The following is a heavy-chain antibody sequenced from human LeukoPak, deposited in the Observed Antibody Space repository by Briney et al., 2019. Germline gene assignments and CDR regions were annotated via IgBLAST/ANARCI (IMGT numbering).Heavy chain of an antibody. CDR1: GDTFSSYA. V-gene: IGHV1-46*01. CDR2: INPSGGST. J-gene: IGHJ4*02. Sequence: ASVKVSCKASGDTFSSYAISWVRQAPGQGLEWMGIINPSGGSTSYAQKFQGRVTMTRDTSTSTVYMELSSLRSEDTAVYYCARLDFWSGYFPGGDYWGQGTLVTVSS. D-gene: IGHD3-3*01. CDR3: ARLDFWSGYFPGGDY.